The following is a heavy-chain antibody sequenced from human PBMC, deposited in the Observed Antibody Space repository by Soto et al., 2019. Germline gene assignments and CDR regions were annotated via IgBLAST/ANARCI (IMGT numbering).Heavy chain of an antibody. J-gene: IGHJ4*02. CDR1: GGSFSGYY. Sequence: SETLSLTCAVYGGSFSGYYWTWIRQPPGTGLEWIGYIYYSGSTNYNPSLKSRVTISVDTSKNQFSLKLSSVTAADTAVYYCARVYCSGGSCYSHFDYWGQGTLVTVSS. CDR2: IYYSGST. V-gene: IGHV4-59*01. CDR3: ARVYCSGGSCYSHFDY. D-gene: IGHD2-15*01.